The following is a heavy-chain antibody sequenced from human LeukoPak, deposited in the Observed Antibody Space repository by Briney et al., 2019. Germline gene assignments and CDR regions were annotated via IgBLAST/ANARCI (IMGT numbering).Heavy chain of an antibody. CDR1: GYTFTSYG. CDR3: ARDRLSVVVRGVIYLSEYFQH. J-gene: IGHJ1*01. V-gene: IGHV1-18*01. CDR2: ISAYNGNT. Sequence: GASVKVSCKASGYTFTSYGISWVQQAPGQGLEWMGWISAYNGNTNYAQKLQGRVTMTRDTSTSTVYMELSSLRSEDTAVYYCARDRLSVVVRGVIYLSEYFQHWGQGTLVTVSS. D-gene: IGHD3-10*01.